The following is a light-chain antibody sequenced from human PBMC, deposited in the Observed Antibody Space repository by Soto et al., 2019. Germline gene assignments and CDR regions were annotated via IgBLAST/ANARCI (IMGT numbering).Light chain of an antibody. CDR1: SSDVGDYNY. V-gene: IGLV2-14*01. J-gene: IGLJ3*02. Sequence: QSALTQPASVSGSPGQSITISCTGTSSDVGDYNYVSWYQHHPGKAPKLVIYDVTNRPSGVSNRFSGSKSGNTASLTISGLQAEDEADYYCSSYTSSTTLVFGGGTKLTGL. CDR2: DVT. CDR3: SSYTSSTTLV.